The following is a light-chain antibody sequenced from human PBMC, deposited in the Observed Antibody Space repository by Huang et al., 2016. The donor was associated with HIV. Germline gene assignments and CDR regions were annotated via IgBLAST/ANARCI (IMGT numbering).Light chain of an antibody. V-gene: IGKV1-33*01. CDR1: QDISNY. J-gene: IGKJ4*01. Sequence: DIQMTQSPSSLSASVGDRVTITCQASQDISNYLNWYQQKPGKAPKLLIYDASNWETGVPSRFSGSGSGTDFTFTISSLQPEDIATYYCQQYDNLPRGLTFGGGTKVEI. CDR3: QQYDNLPRGLT. CDR2: DAS.